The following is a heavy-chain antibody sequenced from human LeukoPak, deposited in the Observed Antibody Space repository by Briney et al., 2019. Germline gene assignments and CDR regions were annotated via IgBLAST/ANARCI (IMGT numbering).Heavy chain of an antibody. D-gene: IGHD5-18*01. CDR2: IIPITDMT. CDR3: ARDPQGVDTGAVRASDY. CDR1: GGIFRSFS. J-gene: IGHJ4*02. V-gene: IGHV1-69*04. Sequence: SVTVSCKASGGIFRSFSISWVRQAPGQGLEWMGRIIPITDMTNYAQKFQGRVTITADKSTSTTYMFLSSLRPEDTALYYCARDPQGVDTGAVRASDYWGLGTLVTVSS.